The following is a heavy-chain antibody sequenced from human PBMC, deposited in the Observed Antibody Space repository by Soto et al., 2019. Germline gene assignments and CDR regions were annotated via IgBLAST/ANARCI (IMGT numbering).Heavy chain of an antibody. CDR3: ARWRYVDY. CDR2: ISAHTGNT. D-gene: IGHD1-1*01. V-gene: IGHV1-18*01. J-gene: IGHJ4*02. Sequence: QVHLVQSGAEVKKPGASVKVSCKDSGYTFTTYGITWVRQAPGQVLERMGWISAHTGNTDYAQKLQGRVIVDTDNYTSTAYMELRSLISDYTAVYCCARWRYVDYWGQGALVTVAS. CDR1: GYTFTTYG.